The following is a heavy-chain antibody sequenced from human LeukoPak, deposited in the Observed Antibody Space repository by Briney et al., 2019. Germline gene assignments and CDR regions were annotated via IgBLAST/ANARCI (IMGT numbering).Heavy chain of an antibody. CDR1: GGSFSGYY. J-gene: IGHJ5*02. Sequence: SETLSLTCAVYGGSFSGYYWSWIRQPPGKGLEWIGEINHSGSTNYNPSLKSRVTISVDTSKNQFSLKLSSVTAADTAVYYCARAPGYSSSSGGLDPWGQGTLVIVSS. CDR3: ARAPGYSSSSGGLDP. D-gene: IGHD6-6*01. CDR2: INHSGST. V-gene: IGHV4-34*01.